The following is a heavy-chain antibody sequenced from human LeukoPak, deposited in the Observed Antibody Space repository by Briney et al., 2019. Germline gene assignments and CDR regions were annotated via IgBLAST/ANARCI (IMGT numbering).Heavy chain of an antibody. J-gene: IGHJ4*02. CDR3: AREHGDYFDY. Sequence: ASVKVSCKASGYTFTSYGISWVRQAPGQGLEWMGWISAYNGNTNYAQKFQGRVTMTRDTSISTAYMELSRLRSDDTAVYYCAREHGDYFDYWGQGTLVTVSS. CDR2: ISAYNGNT. D-gene: IGHD4-17*01. V-gene: IGHV1-18*01. CDR1: GYTFTSYG.